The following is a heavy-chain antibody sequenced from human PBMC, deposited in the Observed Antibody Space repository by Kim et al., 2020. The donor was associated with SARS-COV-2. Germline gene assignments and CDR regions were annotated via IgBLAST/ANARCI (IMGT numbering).Heavy chain of an antibody. Sequence: SETLSLTCTVSGGSISSSSYYWGWIRQPPGKGLEWIGSIYYSGSTYYNPSLKSRVTISVDTSKNQFSLKLSSVTAADTAVYYCARLIAARMYYFDYWGQGTLVTVSS. J-gene: IGHJ4*02. CDR3: ARLIAARMYYFDY. V-gene: IGHV4-39*01. CDR1: GGSISSSSYY. D-gene: IGHD6-6*01. CDR2: IYYSGST.